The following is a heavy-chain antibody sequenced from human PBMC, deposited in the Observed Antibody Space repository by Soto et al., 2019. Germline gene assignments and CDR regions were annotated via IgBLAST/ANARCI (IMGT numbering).Heavy chain of an antibody. D-gene: IGHD6-13*01. V-gene: IGHV5-51*01. CDR1: RYSFTSYW. Sequence: PGESLKISCKGSRYSFTSYWIGWVRQMPGKGLEWMGIIYPGDSDTRYSPSFQGQVTISADKSISTAYLQWSSLKASDTAMYYCARTGIAAAGRYYYYGMDVWGQGTTVTVSS. J-gene: IGHJ6*02. CDR2: IYPGDSDT. CDR3: ARTGIAAAGRYYYYGMDV.